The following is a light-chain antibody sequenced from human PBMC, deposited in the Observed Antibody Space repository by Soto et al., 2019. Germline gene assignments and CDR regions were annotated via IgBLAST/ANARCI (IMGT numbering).Light chain of an antibody. J-gene: IGKJ1*01. CDR2: AES. CDR1: QGIRND. V-gene: IGKV1-17*01. Sequence: DIQMTQSPSSLSASVGDRVTITFRASQGIRNDLDWYQQKPEKAPERLIYAESSLQSGVPSSFSGSGSGTEFTLTISGLQAEDFATYYCLQYNTYPWTFGQGTKGEIK. CDR3: LQYNTYPWT.